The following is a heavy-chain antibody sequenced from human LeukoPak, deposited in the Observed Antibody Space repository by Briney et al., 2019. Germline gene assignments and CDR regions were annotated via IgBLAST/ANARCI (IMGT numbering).Heavy chain of an antibody. Sequence: SETLSLTCTVSGGSISSGSYYWSWIRQPAGKGLEWIGRIYTSGSTNYNPSLKSRVIISVDTSKNQISLKLSSVTAADTAVYCCARDLFGYSSGWNNAFDIWGQGTMVTVSS. CDR1: GGSISSGSYY. CDR3: ARDLFGYSSGWNNAFDI. V-gene: IGHV4-61*02. D-gene: IGHD6-19*01. J-gene: IGHJ3*02. CDR2: IYTSGST.